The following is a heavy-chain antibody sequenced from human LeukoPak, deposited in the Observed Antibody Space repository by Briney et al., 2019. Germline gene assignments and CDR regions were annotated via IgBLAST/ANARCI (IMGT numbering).Heavy chain of an antibody. CDR2: IYYSGST. CDR1: GGSISSYY. Sequence: PSETLSLTCTVSGGSISSYYWNWIRQPPGKGLEWIGYIYYSGSTNYNPSLKSRVTTSVDTSKNQFSLKLSSVTAADTAVYYCAREFVGIAAAGTAEYFQHWGQGTLVTVSS. D-gene: IGHD6-13*01. V-gene: IGHV4-59*01. J-gene: IGHJ1*01. CDR3: AREFVGIAAAGTAEYFQH.